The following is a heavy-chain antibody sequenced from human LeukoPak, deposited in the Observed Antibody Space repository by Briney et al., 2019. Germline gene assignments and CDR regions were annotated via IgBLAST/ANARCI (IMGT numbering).Heavy chain of an antibody. CDR3: ARHGDIVVVPAAMSMDV. Sequence: PSETLSLTCTVSGGSLSSYYWSWIRPPPGKGLAGIGYIYYSGSTNYNPSLKSRVTISVDTSKNQFSLKLSSVTAADTAVYYCARHGDIVVVPAAMSMDVWGKGTTVTVSS. D-gene: IGHD2-2*01. CDR2: IYYSGST. CDR1: GGSLSSYY. J-gene: IGHJ6*03. V-gene: IGHV4-59*08.